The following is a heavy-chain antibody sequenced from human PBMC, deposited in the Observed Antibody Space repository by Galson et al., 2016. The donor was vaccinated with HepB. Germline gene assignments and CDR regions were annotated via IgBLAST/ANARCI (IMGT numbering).Heavy chain of an antibody. V-gene: IGHV1-18*01. D-gene: IGHD3-16*01. Sequence: SVKVSCKASGYAFISYGITWVRQAPGQGLEWVGWISGYNGNTKYAEKFQGRVTMTTDTSTSTVYMELRSLRSDDTAVYYCARGGQAGDYWGQGTLVTVSS. CDR1: GYAFISYG. CDR2: ISGYNGNT. J-gene: IGHJ4*02. CDR3: ARGGQAGDY.